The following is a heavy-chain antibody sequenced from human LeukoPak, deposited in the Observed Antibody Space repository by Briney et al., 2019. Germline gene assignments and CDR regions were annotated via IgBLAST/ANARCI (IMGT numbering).Heavy chain of an antibody. V-gene: IGHV4-61*02. J-gene: IGHJ4*02. CDR1: GGSISSSGYY. Sequence: SETLSLTCTVSGGSISSSGYYWSWIRQPAGKGLEWIGRIYTSGSTNYNPSLKSRVTISVDTSKNQFSLKLSSVTAADTAVYYCAREGRYSSGWYETLDYWGQGTLVTVSS. CDR2: IYTSGST. D-gene: IGHD6-19*01. CDR3: AREGRYSSGWYETLDY.